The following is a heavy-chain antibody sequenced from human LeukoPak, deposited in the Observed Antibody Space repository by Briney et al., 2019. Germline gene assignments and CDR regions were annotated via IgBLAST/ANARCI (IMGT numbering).Heavy chain of an antibody. CDR1: GFTFSSYA. J-gene: IGHJ4*02. CDR2: MSYDGSNK. Sequence: GGSIRLSCAVSGFTFSSYAMHWVRQAPGKGLGWVAVMSYDGSNKYYADSVKGRFTVSRDNSKNTLYLQMNSLRDEDTAVYYCARPIYCTTTSCSYGLDHWGQGTLVTVSS. D-gene: IGHD2-2*01. CDR3: ARPIYCTTTSCSYGLDH. V-gene: IGHV3-30-3*01.